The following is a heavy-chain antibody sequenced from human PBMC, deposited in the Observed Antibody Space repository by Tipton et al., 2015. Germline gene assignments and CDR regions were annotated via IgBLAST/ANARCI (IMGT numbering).Heavy chain of an antibody. CDR1: GGSISSRY. J-gene: IGHJ5*02. V-gene: IGHV4-59*11. CDR3: ARGGNNWFDP. CDR2: IYYSGNT. D-gene: IGHD2-15*01. Sequence: TLSLTCTVSGGSISSRYYSWIRQPPGKELEWIGYIYYSGNTKYNPSLKSRVTISVDTSKNQFSLKLSSVTAADTAVYYCARGGNNWFDPWGRGTLVTVSS.